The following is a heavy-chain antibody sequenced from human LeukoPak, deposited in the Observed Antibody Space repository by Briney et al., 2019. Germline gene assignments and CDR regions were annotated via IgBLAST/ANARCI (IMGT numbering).Heavy chain of an antibody. D-gene: IGHD2-2*01. CDR1: GGSISSYY. J-gene: IGHJ3*02. CDR2: IYTSGST. V-gene: IGHV4-4*07. Sequence: SETLSLTCTVSGGSISSYYWSWIRQPAGKGLEWIGRIYTSGSTNYNPSLKSRVTMSVDTSQNQFSLKLSSVTAADTAVYYCARDCCSSTSCYGWSGREAFDIWGQGTMVTVSS. CDR3: ARDCCSSTSCYGWSGREAFDI.